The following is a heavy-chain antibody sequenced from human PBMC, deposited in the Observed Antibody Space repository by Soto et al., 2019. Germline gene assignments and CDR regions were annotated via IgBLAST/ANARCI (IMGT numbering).Heavy chain of an antibody. Sequence: PGGSLRLSCAASGFTFSSYSMSWVRQAPGKGLEWVSGFRTSGDGGTTYYADSVKARSTISTDNPKNMLFLQMNSLRAEDTAIYYCATKVNSGPGSQYFDYWGQGTLVTVSS. D-gene: IGHD3-10*01. CDR2: FRTSGDGGTT. CDR3: ATKVNSGPGSQYFDY. J-gene: IGHJ4*02. CDR1: GFTFSSYS. V-gene: IGHV3-23*01.